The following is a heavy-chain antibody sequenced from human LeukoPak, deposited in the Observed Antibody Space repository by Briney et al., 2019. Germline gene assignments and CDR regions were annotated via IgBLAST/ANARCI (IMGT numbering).Heavy chain of an antibody. Sequence: SQTLSLTCAISGDSVSSNSAAWNWIRRSPSRGLEWLGRTYYRSEWYNDSAVSVKSRITINPDTSKNQFSLQLNSVTPEDTAVYYCARGPGLRMGAFDIWGQGTVVSVSS. V-gene: IGHV6-1*01. CDR2: TYYRSEWYN. CDR1: GDSVSSNSAA. J-gene: IGHJ3*02. D-gene: IGHD4-17*01. CDR3: ARGPGLRMGAFDI.